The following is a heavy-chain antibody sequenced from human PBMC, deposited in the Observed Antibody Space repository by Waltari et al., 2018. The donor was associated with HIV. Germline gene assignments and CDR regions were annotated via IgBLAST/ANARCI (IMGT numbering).Heavy chain of an antibody. CDR3: ARGEQSAHGPSDY. CDR2: ISRGGSST. J-gene: IGHJ4*02. Sequence: QVQLEESGGDLVKPGGSLRLSCAASGCTFRGYYMSWMRQAPGKGLEWIAHISRGGSSTYYADSVKGRFTISRDNAKNSLYLQMLSLRAEDTAIYYCARGEQSAHGPSDYWGQGTLVTVSS. V-gene: IGHV3-11*01. CDR1: GCTFRGYY. D-gene: IGHD4-17*01.